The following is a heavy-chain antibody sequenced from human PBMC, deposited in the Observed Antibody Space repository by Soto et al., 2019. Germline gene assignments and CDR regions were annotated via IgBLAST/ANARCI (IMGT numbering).Heavy chain of an antibody. CDR1: GFRFSNYD. CDR2: VSASGSIT. V-gene: IGHV3-23*01. J-gene: IGHJ4*02. D-gene: IGHD2-15*01. CDR3: AKGECSGGRCNRGFDY. Sequence: EVQVLESGGGLVQPGGSLRLSCAASGFRFSNYDMSWVRQAPGKGLEWVSGVSASGSITSYADSAKGRFTISRDNAKNTVFLQMNSLRAEDTAVYFCAKGECSGGRCNRGFDYWGQGTLVTVSA.